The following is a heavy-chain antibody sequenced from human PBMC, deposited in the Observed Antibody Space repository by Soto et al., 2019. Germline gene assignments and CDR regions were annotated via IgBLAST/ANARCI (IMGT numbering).Heavy chain of an antibody. J-gene: IGHJ5*02. D-gene: IGHD6-13*01. CDR3: ARVKQQLVRGTWFDP. CDR1: GYTFTSYG. CDR2: ISAYNGNT. V-gene: IGHV1-18*01. Sequence: QVQLVQSGAEVKKPGASVKVSCKASGYTFTSYGISWVRQARGQGLEWMGWISAYNGNTNYAQKLQGRVTMTTDTSTSTAYMELRSLRSDDTAVYYCARVKQQLVRGTWFDPWGQGTLVTVSS.